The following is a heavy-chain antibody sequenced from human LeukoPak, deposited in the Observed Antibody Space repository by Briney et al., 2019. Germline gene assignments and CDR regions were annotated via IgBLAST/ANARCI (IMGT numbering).Heavy chain of an antibody. CDR3: ARDAITMVRGVIWGKYNWFDP. V-gene: IGHV3-48*03. CDR2: ISSSGSTI. Sequence: GGSLRLPCAASGFTFSSYEMNWVRQAPGKGLEWVSYISSSGSTIYYADSVKGRFTISRDNSKNTLYLQMNSLRAEDTAAYYCARDAITMVRGVIWGKYNWFDPWGQGTLVTVSS. J-gene: IGHJ5*02. CDR1: GFTFSSYE. D-gene: IGHD3-10*01.